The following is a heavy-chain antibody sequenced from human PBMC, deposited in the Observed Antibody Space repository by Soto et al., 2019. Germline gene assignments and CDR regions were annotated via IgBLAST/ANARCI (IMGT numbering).Heavy chain of an antibody. D-gene: IGHD6-19*01. V-gene: IGHV3-74*01. CDR3: SRGSSGWSGIDC. CDR2: INEDGSHI. J-gene: IGHJ4*02. Sequence: EVQLVESGGGLVQPGGSLRVSCTASEFTFSSYWMHWVRQAPGKGLVWVSRINEDGSHILYADSVKGRFTISRDNAKNTLFLQMSSLRAEDTAIYYCSRGSSGWSGIDCWGPGTLVTVSS. CDR1: EFTFSSYW.